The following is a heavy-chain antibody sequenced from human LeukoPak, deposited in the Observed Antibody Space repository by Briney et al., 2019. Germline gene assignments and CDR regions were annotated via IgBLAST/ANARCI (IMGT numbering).Heavy chain of an antibody. V-gene: IGHV3-74*01. Sequence: GGSLRLSCAASGFTFSSHWMHWVRQAPGKGLVWVSRISSDGTNTNYADSVKGRFTISRDNAKNSLYLQMNSLRAEDTAVYYCARALKHGSPFDYWGQGTLVTVSS. J-gene: IGHJ4*02. D-gene: IGHD6-25*01. CDR3: ARALKHGSPFDY. CDR1: GFTFSSHW. CDR2: ISSDGTNT.